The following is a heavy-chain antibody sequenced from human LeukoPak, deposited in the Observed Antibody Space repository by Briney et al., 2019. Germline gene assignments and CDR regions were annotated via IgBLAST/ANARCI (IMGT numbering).Heavy chain of an antibody. CDR1: GFTVSSNY. J-gene: IGHJ4*02. Sequence: GGSLRLSCAASGFTVSSNYMSWVRQAPGKGLEWVSVIYSGGSTYYADSVKGRFTISRDNSKNTLYLQMNSLRAEDTAVYYCARGYSGYDRLDYWGQGTLVTVSS. CDR3: ARGYSGYDRLDY. CDR2: IYSGGST. D-gene: IGHD5-12*01. V-gene: IGHV3-53*01.